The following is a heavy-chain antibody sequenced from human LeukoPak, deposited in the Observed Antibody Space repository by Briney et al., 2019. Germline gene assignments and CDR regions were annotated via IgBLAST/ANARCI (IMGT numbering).Heavy chain of an antibody. J-gene: IGHJ5*02. CDR3: ARSWWALNWFDP. V-gene: IGHV4-34*01. CDR2: INHNGRT. D-gene: IGHD2-15*01. CDR1: GGSFTGYF. Sequence: PSETLSLTCAVYGGSFTGYFWSWIRQPPGKGLEWIGEINHNGRTNYNPSLKSRVTMSVDTSKSQFSLKLSSVTAADTAVYCCARSWWALNWFDPWGQGTLVTVSS.